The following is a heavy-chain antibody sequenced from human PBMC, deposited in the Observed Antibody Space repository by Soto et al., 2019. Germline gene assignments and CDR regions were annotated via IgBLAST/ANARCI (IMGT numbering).Heavy chain of an antibody. V-gene: IGHV1-18*01. Sequence: QVQLVQSGAEVKKPGASVKVSCKASGYTFTSYGISWVRQAPGQGLEWMGWISAYNGNTNYAQKVQGRVTMTRATSSSTAYMELRSLRPDDTAVYYCARDGGVQARFAPWGQGTLVTVSS. D-gene: IGHD2-8*02. CDR2: ISAYNGNT. J-gene: IGHJ5*02. CDR3: ARDGGVQARFAP. CDR1: GYTFTSYG.